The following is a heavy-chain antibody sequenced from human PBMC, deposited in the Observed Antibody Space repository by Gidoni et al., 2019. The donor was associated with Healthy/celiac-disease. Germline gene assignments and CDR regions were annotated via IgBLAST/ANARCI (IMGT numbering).Heavy chain of an antibody. CDR1: GGPFSSYA. D-gene: IGHD6-13*01. CDR3: ARGPIAARPAPDWFDP. Sequence: QVQLVQSGAEVKKPGSSVKVSCKASGGPFSSYAITWVRQAPVQGLEWMGGIIPIFGTANYAQKFQGRVTITADESTSTAYMELSSLRSEDTAVYYCARGPIAARPAPDWFDPWGQGTLVTVSS. CDR2: IIPIFGTA. J-gene: IGHJ5*02. V-gene: IGHV1-69*01.